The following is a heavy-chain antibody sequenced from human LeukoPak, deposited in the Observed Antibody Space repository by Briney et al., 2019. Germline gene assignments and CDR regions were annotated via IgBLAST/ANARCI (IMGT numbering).Heavy chain of an antibody. V-gene: IGHV6-1*01. Sequence: SQTLSLTCAISGDSVSSNSAAWNWIRQSPSRGLEWLGRTYYRSKWYNDYAVSVKSRIIINPDTSKNQFSLQLNSVTPEDTAVYYCGRGGIAAAASGIDYWGQGTLVTVSS. CDR3: GRGGIAAAASGIDY. J-gene: IGHJ4*02. D-gene: IGHD6-13*01. CDR2: TYYRSKWYN. CDR1: GDSVSSNSAA.